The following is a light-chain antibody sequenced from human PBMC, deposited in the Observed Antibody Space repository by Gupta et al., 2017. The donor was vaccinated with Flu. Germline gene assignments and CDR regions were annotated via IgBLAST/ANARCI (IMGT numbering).Light chain of an antibody. V-gene: IGLV1-44*01. CDR2: TNN. J-gene: IGLJ1*01. CDR3: AAWDDSLNGYV. Sequence: QSVLPQPPSAPETPGRRVTIPCSGSSSTIGSNTVNWYQQLPGTAPKVLIYTNNQRPSGVPDRVSGSKSGTSASLAISGLQSEDEADYYCAAWDDSLNGYVFGTGTKVTVL. CDR1: SSTIGSNT.